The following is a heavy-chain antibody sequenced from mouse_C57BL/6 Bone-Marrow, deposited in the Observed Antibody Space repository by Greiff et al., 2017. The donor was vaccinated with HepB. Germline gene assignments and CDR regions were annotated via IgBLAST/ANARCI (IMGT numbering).Heavy chain of an antibody. J-gene: IGHJ4*01. CDR2: ISSGGSYT. Sequence: EVKLVESGGDLVKPGGSLKLSCAASGFTFSSYGMSWVRQTPDKRLEWVATISSGGSYTYYPDSVKGRVTISRDNAKNTLYLQMSSLKSEDTAMYYCARNGIPMDYWGQGTSVTVSS. CDR3: ARNGIPMDY. CDR1: GFTFSSYG. V-gene: IGHV5-6*02.